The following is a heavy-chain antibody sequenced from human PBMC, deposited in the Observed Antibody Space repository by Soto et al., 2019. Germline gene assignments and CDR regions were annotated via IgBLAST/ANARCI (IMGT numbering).Heavy chain of an antibody. CDR3: ASSVLVTSTMNYFDL. CDR1: GYSVSNFW. D-gene: IGHD2-8*02. Sequence: GESLKISCHASGYSVSNFWIAWVRQMPGEGLEWLGIIYPDDSDTRYSPSFLGQVTISADKSIKTTYLQWSSLKASDTAIYFCASSVLVTSTMNYFDLWGQGTLVTVSS. CDR2: IYPDDSDT. V-gene: IGHV5-51*01. J-gene: IGHJ4*02.